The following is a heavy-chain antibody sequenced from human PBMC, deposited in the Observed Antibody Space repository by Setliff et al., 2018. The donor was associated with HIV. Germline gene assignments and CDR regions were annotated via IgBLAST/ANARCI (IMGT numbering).Heavy chain of an antibody. V-gene: IGHV1-69-2*01. Sequence: ASVKVSCKASGYTFTDHNIHWVQQAPGKGLEWMGRVDPKREERQYAERFQGRVTIAADTNTATAYMELRKMTSDDTAVYYCVVYSRSSGMGYWGQGTLVTVSS. CDR3: VVYSRSSGMGY. D-gene: IGHD6-6*01. CDR2: VDPKREER. CDR1: GYTFTDHN. J-gene: IGHJ4*02.